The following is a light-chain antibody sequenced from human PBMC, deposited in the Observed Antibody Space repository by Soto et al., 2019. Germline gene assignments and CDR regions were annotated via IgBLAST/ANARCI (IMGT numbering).Light chain of an antibody. CDR1: QGIGSW. CDR2: KAS. CDR3: QQYDSYSWT. J-gene: IGKJ1*01. V-gene: IGKV1-5*03. Sequence: DIQMTQSPSTLSASIGERVTFTCRASQGIGSWLAWYQQKPGKAPKLLIYKASSLESGVPSRFSGSGSGTEFTLTISSLQPDDFATYYCQQYDSYSWTFGQGTKVEIK.